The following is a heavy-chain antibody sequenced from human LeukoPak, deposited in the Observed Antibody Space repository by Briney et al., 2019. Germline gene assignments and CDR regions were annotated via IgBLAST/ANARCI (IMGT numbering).Heavy chain of an antibody. V-gene: IGHV4-59*01. CDR3: ARMTTPGLGYFDY. CDR1: GGSISSYY. Sequence: SETLSLTCTVSGGSISSYYWSWIRQPPGKGLEWIGYIYYSGSTNYNPSLKSRVTISVDTSKNQFSLKLSSVAAADTAVYYCARMTTPGLGYFDYWGQGTLVTVSS. CDR2: IYYSGST. J-gene: IGHJ4*02. D-gene: IGHD4-11*01.